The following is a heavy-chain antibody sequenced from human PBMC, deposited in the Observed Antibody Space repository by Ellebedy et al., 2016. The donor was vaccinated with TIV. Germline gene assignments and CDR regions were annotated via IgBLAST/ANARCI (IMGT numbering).Heavy chain of an antibody. Sequence: SETLSLTXTVSGGSISSYYWSWIRQPAGKGLEWIGRIYTSGSTNYNPSLKSRVTMSVDTSKNQFSLKLSSVTAADTAVYYCARLTLLLGSLEYFDLWGRGTLVTVSS. CDR2: IYTSGST. D-gene: IGHD1-26*01. CDR3: ARLTLLLGSLEYFDL. V-gene: IGHV4-4*07. CDR1: GGSISSYY. J-gene: IGHJ2*01.